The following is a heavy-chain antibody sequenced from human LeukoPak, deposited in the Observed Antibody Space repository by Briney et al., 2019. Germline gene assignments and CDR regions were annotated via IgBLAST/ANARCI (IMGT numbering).Heavy chain of an antibody. D-gene: IGHD6-19*01. CDR2: INTDESKI. CDR3: ARPAVAGLRAGGYDY. V-gene: IGHV3-74*01. CDR1: GFTFSSHW. Sequence: GGSLRLSCAASGFTFSSHWMHWVRQTPGKGLVWVSRINTDESKINHADSVKGRFTISRDNAKNMLYLQMNSLRVEDTAVYYCARPAVAGLRAGGYDYWGQGTLVTVSS. J-gene: IGHJ4*02.